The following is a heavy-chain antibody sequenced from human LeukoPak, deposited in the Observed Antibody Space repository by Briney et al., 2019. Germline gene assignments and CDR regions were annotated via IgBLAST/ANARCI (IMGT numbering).Heavy chain of an antibody. D-gene: IGHD3-10*02. V-gene: IGHV3-23*01. CDR1: GLTFSSYA. J-gene: IGHJ4*02. CDR3: ARGVNYFVLEY. Sequence: GGSLRLSCAASGLTFSSYAMSWVRQAPGKGLEWVSGTSGSGRSIHYADSVKGRFTISRDNSKNTLYLQMNSLRAEDTAVYYCARGVNYFVLEYWGQGTLVTISS. CDR2: TSGSGRSI.